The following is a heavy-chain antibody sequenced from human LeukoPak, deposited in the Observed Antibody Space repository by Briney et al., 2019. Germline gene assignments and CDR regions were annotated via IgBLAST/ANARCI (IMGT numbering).Heavy chain of an antibody. D-gene: IGHD5-18*01. Sequence: GGSLRLPCAASGFTFDYYTMYWVRQGPEKGLEWVSLISMDGVNTFYADSVKGRFTISRDNNKNSLYLQMNGLRTDDTGLYYCVKGRRRGYAYGTLESWGQGTLVTVSS. V-gene: IGHV3-43*01. CDR1: GFTFDYYT. CDR2: ISMDGVNT. CDR3: VKGRRRGYAYGTLES. J-gene: IGHJ4*02.